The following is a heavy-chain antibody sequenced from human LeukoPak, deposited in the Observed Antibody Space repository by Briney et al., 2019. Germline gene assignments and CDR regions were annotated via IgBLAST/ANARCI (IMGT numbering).Heavy chain of an antibody. J-gene: IGHJ5*02. CDR3: ARDWALVVVAARGNWFDP. CDR2: ISAYNGNT. Sequence: ASVKVSCKASGYTFTSHGISWVRQAPGQGLEWMGWISAYNGNTNYAQKLQGRVTMTTDTSTSTAYMELRSLRSDDTAVYYCARDWALVVVAARGNWFDPWGQGTLSPSPQ. V-gene: IGHV1-18*01. CDR1: GYTFTSHG. D-gene: IGHD2-15*01.